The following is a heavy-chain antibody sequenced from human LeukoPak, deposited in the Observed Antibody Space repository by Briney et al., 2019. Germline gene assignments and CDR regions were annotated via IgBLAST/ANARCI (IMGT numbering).Heavy chain of an antibody. D-gene: IGHD2-15*01. V-gene: IGHV4-59*04. J-gene: IGHJ6*02. CDR1: GGSISSYY. CDR3: EKDSHLDV. Sequence: SETLSLTCTVSGGSISSYYWSWIRQLPGKGLEWIGNIHSSGNSFCNPSLKSRVTISVDTSKYQFSLKLSSVTAADTAVYYCEKDSHLDVWGQGTTVTVSS. CDR2: IHSSGNS.